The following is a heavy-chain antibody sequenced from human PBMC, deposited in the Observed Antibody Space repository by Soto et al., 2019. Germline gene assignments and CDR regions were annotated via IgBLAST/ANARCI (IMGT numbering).Heavy chain of an antibody. CDR1: GYTFTSYG. J-gene: IGHJ6*02. CDR3: ARDQQDDFWSSYYNYYYGMDV. Sequence: ASVKVSCKASGYTFTSYGISWVRQAPGQGLEWMGWISAYNGNTNYAQKLQGRVTMTTDTSTSTAYMELRSLRSDDTAVYYCARDQQDDFWSSYYNYYYGMDVPGQATTVTLS. CDR2: ISAYNGNT. V-gene: IGHV1-18*04. D-gene: IGHD3-3*01.